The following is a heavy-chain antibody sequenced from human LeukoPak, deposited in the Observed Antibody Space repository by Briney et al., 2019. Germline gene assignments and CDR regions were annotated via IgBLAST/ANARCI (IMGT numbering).Heavy chain of an antibody. J-gene: IGHJ4*02. CDR2: ISGSGDNT. V-gene: IGHV3-23*01. D-gene: IGHD3-22*01. CDR3: AKGSYYDSSGSFYFDY. CDR1: GFTFSSYS. Sequence: GGSLRLSCAASGFTFSSYSMRWVRQAPGKGLEWVAGISGSGDNTYCADSVKGRFTVSRDNSKNTLYVQVNSLGTEDTAAYYCAKGSYYDSSGSFYFDYWGQGPLVTVSS.